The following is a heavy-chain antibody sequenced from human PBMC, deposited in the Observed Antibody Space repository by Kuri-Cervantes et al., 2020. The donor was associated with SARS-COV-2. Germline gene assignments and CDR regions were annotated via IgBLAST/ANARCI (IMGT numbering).Heavy chain of an antibody. V-gene: IGHV4-39*07. D-gene: IGHD4-17*01. Sequence: SETLSLTCTVSGGSISSSDSYWGWARQPPGKGLEWIGNIYYSGSTFYNPSLKSRVTISVDTSKNQFSLKLSSVTAADTAVYYCARDYGEQYFDYWGQGTLVTVSS. J-gene: IGHJ4*02. CDR1: GGSISSSDSY. CDR2: IYYSGST. CDR3: ARDYGEQYFDY.